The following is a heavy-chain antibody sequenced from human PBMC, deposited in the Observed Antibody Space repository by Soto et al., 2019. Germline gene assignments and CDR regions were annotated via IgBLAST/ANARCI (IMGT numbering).Heavy chain of an antibody. Sequence: PSETLSLTCTVSGGSISSGDYYWSWIRQPPGKGLEWIGYIYYSGSTYYNPSLKSRVTISVDTSKNQFSLKLSFVTAADTAVYYCARGPKNWNYAHGMDVWGQGTTVTVSS. CDR1: GGSISSGDYY. V-gene: IGHV4-30-4*01. D-gene: IGHD1-7*01. CDR2: IYYSGST. J-gene: IGHJ6*02. CDR3: ARGPKNWNYAHGMDV.